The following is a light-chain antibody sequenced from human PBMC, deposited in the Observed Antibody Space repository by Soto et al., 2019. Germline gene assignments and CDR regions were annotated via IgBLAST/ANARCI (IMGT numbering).Light chain of an antibody. Sequence: DIQMTQSPSSLSASVGGRVTITCRASQSISIHLNWYQQKPGKAPNLLIYGASSLKSGVPARFRGSGSGTDFTLTISSLKPEDFAIYYCQQTYTTPEITFGQGTRLESK. CDR1: QSISIH. J-gene: IGKJ5*01. CDR2: GAS. CDR3: QQTYTTPEIT. V-gene: IGKV1-39*01.